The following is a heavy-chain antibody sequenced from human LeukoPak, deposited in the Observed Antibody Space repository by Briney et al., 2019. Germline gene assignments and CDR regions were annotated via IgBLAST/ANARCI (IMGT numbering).Heavy chain of an antibody. Sequence: ASVRVSCKASGYTFTSYGISWVRQTPGQGLEWMGWISAYNGNTNYAQKLQGRVTMTTDTSTSTAYMELRSLRSDDTAVYYCARGDRPESAHPLRRGFDYWGQGTLVTVSS. D-gene: IGHD6-6*01. CDR1: GYTFTSYG. CDR2: ISAYNGNT. V-gene: IGHV1-18*01. J-gene: IGHJ4*02. CDR3: ARGDRPESAHPLRRGFDY.